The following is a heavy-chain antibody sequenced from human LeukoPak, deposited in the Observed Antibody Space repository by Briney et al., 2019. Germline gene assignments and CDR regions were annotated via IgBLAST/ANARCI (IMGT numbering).Heavy chain of an antibody. CDR3: VRDRELNY. Sequence: SQTLSLTCTVSGGSISSGGYYWSWLRQHPGKGLEWIGYIYYSGSTYYNPSLKSRVTISVDTSKNQFSLRLSSVTAADAAVYYCVRDRELNYWGQGALVTVSS. V-gene: IGHV4-31*03. CDR1: GGSISSGGYY. J-gene: IGHJ4*02. CDR2: IYYSGST. D-gene: IGHD1-26*01.